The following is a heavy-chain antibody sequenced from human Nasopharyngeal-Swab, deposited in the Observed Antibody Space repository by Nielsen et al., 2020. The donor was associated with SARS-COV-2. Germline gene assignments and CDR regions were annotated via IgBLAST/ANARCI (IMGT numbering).Heavy chain of an antibody. J-gene: IGHJ4*02. V-gene: IGHV3-53*01. D-gene: IGHD3-3*01. CDR3: ARERARFLEWLLYGTFDY. CDR1: GFIITSNY. CDR2: IYSGGNA. Sequence: GESLKISCAASGFIITSNYMNWVRQAPGKGLEWVSVIYSGGNAYYADSVKGRFTISRDNAKNSLYLQMNSLRDEDTAVYYCARERARFLEWLLYGTFDYWGQGTLVTVSS.